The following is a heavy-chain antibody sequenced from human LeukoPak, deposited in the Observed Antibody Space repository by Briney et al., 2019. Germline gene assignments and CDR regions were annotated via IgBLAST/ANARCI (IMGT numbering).Heavy chain of an antibody. CDR1: GGSFSGYY. D-gene: IGHD3-16*02. Sequence: PSETLSLTCAVYGGSFSGYYWSWIRQPPGKGLEWIGEINHSGSTNYNPSLKSRVTISVDTSKNQFSLKLSSVTAADTAVYYCARGRVSYDYVWGSYRYWGQGTLVTVSS. CDR3: ARGRVSYDYVWGSYRY. CDR2: INHSGST. J-gene: IGHJ4*02. V-gene: IGHV4-34*01.